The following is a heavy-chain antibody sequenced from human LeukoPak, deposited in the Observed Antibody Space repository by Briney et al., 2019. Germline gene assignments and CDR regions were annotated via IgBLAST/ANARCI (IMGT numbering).Heavy chain of an antibody. CDR1: GGSISSSSYY. CDR3: ARHPFGYSSSWHFDY. Sequence: SEILSLTCTVSGGSISSSSYYWGWIRQPPGKGLEWIGSIYYSGSTYYNPSLKSRVTISVDTSKNQFSLKLSSVTAADTAVYYCARHPFGYSSSWHFDYWGQGTLVTVPS. V-gene: IGHV4-39*01. J-gene: IGHJ4*02. CDR2: IYYSGST. D-gene: IGHD6-13*01.